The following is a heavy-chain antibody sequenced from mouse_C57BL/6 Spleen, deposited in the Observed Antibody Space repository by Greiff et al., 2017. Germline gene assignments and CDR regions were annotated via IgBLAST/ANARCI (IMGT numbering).Heavy chain of an antibody. CDR3: ARVITTVVAPYFDG. J-gene: IGHJ1*03. V-gene: IGHV1-64*01. D-gene: IGHD1-1*01. Sequence: VQLQQPGAELVKPGASVKLSCKASGYTFTSYWMHWVKQRPGQGLEWIGMIHPNSGSTNYNEKFKSKATLTVDKSSSTAYMQLSSLTSEDSAVYYCARVITTVVAPYFDGWGTGTTVTVSS. CDR2: IHPNSGST. CDR1: GYTFTSYW.